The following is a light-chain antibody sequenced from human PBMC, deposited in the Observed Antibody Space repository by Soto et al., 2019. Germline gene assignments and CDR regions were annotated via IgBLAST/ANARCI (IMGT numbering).Light chain of an antibody. V-gene: IGKV1-5*01. J-gene: IGKJ1*01. CDR1: QSISSW. CDR3: QQYNIYSRP. Sequence: DIQMTQSPSTLSASVGDRVTITCRASQSISSWLAWYQQKPGKAPKLLIYDASSLESRVPSRFSGSGSGTEFTLTISSLQPDDFATYYCQQYNIYSRPFGQGPKVDIK. CDR2: DAS.